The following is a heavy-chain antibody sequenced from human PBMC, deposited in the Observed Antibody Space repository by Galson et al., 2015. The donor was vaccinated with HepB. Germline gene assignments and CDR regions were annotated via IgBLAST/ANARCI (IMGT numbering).Heavy chain of an antibody. Sequence: SVKVSCKASGYTFTSYGISWVRQAPGQGLEWMGWISAYNGNTNYAQKLQGRVTMTTDTSTSTAYMELRSLRSDDTAVYYCAREGLLGYCSGGSCYSWGWFDPWGQGTLVTVSS. CDR2: ISAYNGNT. CDR1: GYTFTSYG. D-gene: IGHD2-15*01. J-gene: IGHJ5*02. CDR3: AREGLLGYCSGGSCYSWGWFDP. V-gene: IGHV1-18*04.